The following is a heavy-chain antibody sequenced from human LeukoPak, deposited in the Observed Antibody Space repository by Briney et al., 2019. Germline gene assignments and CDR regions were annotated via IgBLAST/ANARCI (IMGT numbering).Heavy chain of an antibody. CDR2: IYPGDSDT. J-gene: IGHJ6*02. V-gene: IGHV5-51*01. CDR3: ARYCISTSGGDYYYGMTS. D-gene: IGHD2-2*01. Sequence: PGESLKISCKGSGYSFTSYWIGWVRQMPGKGLEWMGIIYPGDSDTRYSPSFQGQVTISADKSISTAYLQWSSLKASDTAMYYCARYCISTSGGDYYYGMTSGAKGPRSPSP. CDR1: GYSFTSYW.